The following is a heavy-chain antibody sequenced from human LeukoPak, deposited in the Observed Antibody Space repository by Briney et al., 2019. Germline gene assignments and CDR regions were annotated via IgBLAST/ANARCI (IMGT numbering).Heavy chain of an antibody. CDR3: ARPSGRSWNAFDI. CDR2: INYSGNT. D-gene: IGHD3-10*01. V-gene: IGHV4-39*01. J-gene: IGHJ3*02. CDR1: GDSISSSPYF. Sequence: PSETLSLTCTVSGDSISSSPYFCGWLRQPPGKGLEWIGSINYSGNTYFNPSLQSRVAISVDTSKNQFSLKLSSLTAADTAVYSCARPSGRSWNAFDIWGQGTMVTVSS.